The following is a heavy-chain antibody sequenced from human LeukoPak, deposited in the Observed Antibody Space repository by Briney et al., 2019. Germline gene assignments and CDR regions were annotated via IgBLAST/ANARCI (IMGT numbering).Heavy chain of an antibody. V-gene: IGHV4-39*07. D-gene: IGHD1/OR15-1a*01. J-gene: IGHJ4*02. CDR2: HSHSGSA. CDR3: ARYQTGTMFAV. CDR1: GASINSDTYY. Sequence: PSETLSLTCTVSGASINSDTYYWGWIRQPPGKGLEWIGTHSHSGSAYYNPSLRSRITMSLDTSENQLSLKLYSVTAADTAIYYCARYQTGTMFAVWGQGTLVTVSS.